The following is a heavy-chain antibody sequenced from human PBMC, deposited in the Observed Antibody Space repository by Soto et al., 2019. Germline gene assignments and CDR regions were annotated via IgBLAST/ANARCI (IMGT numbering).Heavy chain of an antibody. Sequence: ASVKVSCKTSGYTFTGFFIHWVRQAPGQGLEWMGWINPKSGGTNYAQTFQDWVTMTRNTSINTAFLELNSLKSDDTAVYYCARDGLHGSRSPGLYNMDVWGQGTTVTVSS. CDR1: GYTFTGFF. V-gene: IGHV1-2*04. D-gene: IGHD3-10*01. CDR3: ARDGLHGSRSPGLYNMDV. J-gene: IGHJ6*02. CDR2: INPKSGGT.